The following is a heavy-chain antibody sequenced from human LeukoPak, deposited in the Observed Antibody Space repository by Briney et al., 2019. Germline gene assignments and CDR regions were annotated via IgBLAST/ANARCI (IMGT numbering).Heavy chain of an antibody. CDR2: ISRRDDYT. D-gene: IGHD6-13*01. J-gene: IGHJ3*02. Sequence: GGSLRLSCAASGFAFSSYAMSWVRQPPGKGLEWVSVISRRDDYTYYADSVKGRFTISRDNSKNTLYLQMNTLRAEDTAVYYCAKVAAAAVNDAFDIWGQGTMVTVSS. CDR1: GFAFSSYA. V-gene: IGHV3-23*01. CDR3: AKVAAAAVNDAFDI.